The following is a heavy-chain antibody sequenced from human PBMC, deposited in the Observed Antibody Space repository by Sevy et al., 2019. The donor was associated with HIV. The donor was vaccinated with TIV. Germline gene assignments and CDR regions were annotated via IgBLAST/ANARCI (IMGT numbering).Heavy chain of an antibody. Sequence: GGSLRLSCAASGISFSNAWMNWVRQAPGKGLEWVGRIKSKADSGPTDYAAPMKGRLTISRDDSKKTLYLQMNSLKTEDTAVYYCTTVPGRVVVAATLIHGNWYFDLWGRGILVTVSS. D-gene: IGHD2-15*01. CDR2: IKSKADSGPT. J-gene: IGHJ2*01. V-gene: IGHV3-15*07. CDR1: GISFSNAW. CDR3: TTVPGRVVVAATLIHGNWYFDL.